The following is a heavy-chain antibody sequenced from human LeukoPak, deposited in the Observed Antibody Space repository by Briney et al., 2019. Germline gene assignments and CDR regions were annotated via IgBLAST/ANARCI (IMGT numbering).Heavy chain of an antibody. CDR1: GFTFSSYS. Sequence: PGGSPRLSCAASGFTFSSYSMNWVRQAPGKGLEWVSYISTSGNYIYYSDSVKGRFTISRDNAKNSLYLQMHSLRADDTAVYYCATTSYISGWHWNFDYWGQGTLVTVSS. CDR3: ATTSYISGWHWNFDY. D-gene: IGHD6-19*01. J-gene: IGHJ4*02. CDR2: ISTSGNYI. V-gene: IGHV3-21*01.